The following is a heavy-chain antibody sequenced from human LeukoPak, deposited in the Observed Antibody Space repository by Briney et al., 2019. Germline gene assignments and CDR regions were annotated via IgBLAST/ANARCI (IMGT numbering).Heavy chain of an antibody. CDR2: ISAYNGNT. Sequence: ASVKVSCKASGYTFTNFGISWVRQAPGQGLEGMGWISAYNGNTNYAEKVQGRVTMTADTSTRTAYMELRSLRSDDTAVYYCARAGGWAREDYKGEAFDIWGQGTKVTVSS. D-gene: IGHD6-19*01. V-gene: IGHV1-18*01. CDR3: ARAGGWAREDYKGEAFDI. J-gene: IGHJ3*02. CDR1: GYTFTNFG.